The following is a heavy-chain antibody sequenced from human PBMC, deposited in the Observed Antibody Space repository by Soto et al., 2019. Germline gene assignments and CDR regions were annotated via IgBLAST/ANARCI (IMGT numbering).Heavy chain of an antibody. CDR1: GFTFSSYA. CDR2: ISGSGGST. Sequence: GESLKISCAASGFTFSSYAMSWVRQAPGKGLEWVSAISGSGGSTYYADSVKGRFTISRDNSKNTLYLQMNSLRAEDTAVYYCAKGSRGYSSSWYVGRLSWFDPWGQGTLVTVSS. CDR3: AKGSRGYSSSWYVGRLSWFDP. V-gene: IGHV3-23*01. J-gene: IGHJ5*02. D-gene: IGHD6-13*01.